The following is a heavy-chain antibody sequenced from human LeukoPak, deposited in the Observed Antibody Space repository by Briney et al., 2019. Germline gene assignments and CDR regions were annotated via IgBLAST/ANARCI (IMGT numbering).Heavy chain of an antibody. CDR1: GFIFSANY. CDR3: ASPVGATTVRAFDI. V-gene: IGHV3-72*01. D-gene: IGHD1-26*01. CDR2: LRNEANIYTT. J-gene: IGHJ3*02. Sequence: GGSLSLSCAASGFIFSANYMDWVGKAPGKGLEWVGRLRNEANIYTTKYAASVKGRFTISRDDSKNSLYLQMNSLKTEDTAVYYCASPVGATTVRAFDIWGQGTMVTVSS.